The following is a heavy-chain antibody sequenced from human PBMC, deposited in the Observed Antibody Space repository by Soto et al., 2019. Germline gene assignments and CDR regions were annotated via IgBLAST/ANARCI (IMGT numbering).Heavy chain of an antibody. Sequence: ASVKVSCKASGYTFTSYGISWVRQAPGQGLEWMGWISAYNGNTNYAQKLQGRVTMTTDTSTSTAYMELRSLRSDDTAVYYCARDGITIFGAGIDDIYYYCLDVSGKATTVTVSS. V-gene: IGHV1-18*01. CDR1: GYTFTSYG. CDR2: ISAYNGNT. J-gene: IGHJ6*03. CDR3: ARDGITIFGAGIDDIYYYCLDV. D-gene: IGHD3-3*01.